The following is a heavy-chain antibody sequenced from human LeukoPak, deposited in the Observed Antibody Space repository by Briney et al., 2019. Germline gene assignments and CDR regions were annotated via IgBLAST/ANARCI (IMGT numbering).Heavy chain of an antibody. CDR1: GGSFSSYY. V-gene: IGHV4-39*07. CDR3: ARAPGFGYYYMDV. J-gene: IGHJ6*03. CDR2: IYFSGST. Sequence: PSETLSLTCAVSGGSFSSYYWGWIRQPPGKGLEWIGSIYFSGSTFYNPSLKSRLTISVDTSKNQLSLKLRSVTAADTAVYCARAPGFGYYYMDVWGKGTTVIVSS. D-gene: IGHD3-16*01.